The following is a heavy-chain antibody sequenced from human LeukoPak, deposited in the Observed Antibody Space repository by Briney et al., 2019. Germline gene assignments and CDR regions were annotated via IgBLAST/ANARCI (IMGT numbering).Heavy chain of an antibody. CDR2: IRGSGGST. D-gene: IGHD5-18*01. J-gene: IGHJ4*02. V-gene: IGHV3-23*01. Sequence: GGSLRLSCAASGFTFSSYAMSWVRQAPGKGLEWLSAIRGSGGSTYYADSVKGRFTISRDNSKNTLYLQMNSLRAEDTAVYYCAKGHRGLRPLDYWGQGTLVTVSS. CDR3: AKGHRGLRPLDY. CDR1: GFTFSSYA.